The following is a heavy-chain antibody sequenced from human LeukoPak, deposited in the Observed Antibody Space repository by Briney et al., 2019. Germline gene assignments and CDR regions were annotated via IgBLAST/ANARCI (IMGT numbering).Heavy chain of an antibody. CDR2: IIPIFGTA. D-gene: IGHD2-2*02. V-gene: IGHV1-69*13. CDR3: ARRIMGGYCSSTSCYKNGWFDP. J-gene: IGHJ5*02. CDR1: GGTFSSYA. Sequence: ASVKVSCKASGGTFSSYAISWVRQAPGQGLEWMGGIIPIFGTANYAQKFQGRVTITADESTGTAYMELSSLRTEDTAVYYCARRIMGGYCSSTSCYKNGWFDPWGQGTLVTVSS.